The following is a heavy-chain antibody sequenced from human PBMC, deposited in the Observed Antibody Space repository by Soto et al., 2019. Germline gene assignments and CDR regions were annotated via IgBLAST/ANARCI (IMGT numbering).Heavy chain of an antibody. D-gene: IGHD2-15*01. J-gene: IGHJ4*02. Sequence: ASVKVSCKASGYTFTSYGISWVRQAPGQGLEWMGGIIAYIGNTNYAQKFQGRVTITADESTSTAYMELSSLRSEDTAVYYCARESRYCSGGSCYFLPGIDYWGQGTLVTVSS. CDR1: GYTFTSYG. V-gene: IGHV1-18*01. CDR3: ARESRYCSGGSCYFLPGIDY. CDR2: IIAYIGNT.